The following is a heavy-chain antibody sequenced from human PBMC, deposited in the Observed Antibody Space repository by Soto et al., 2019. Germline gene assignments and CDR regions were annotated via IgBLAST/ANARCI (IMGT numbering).Heavy chain of an antibody. J-gene: IGHJ3*02. CDR2: ISSSSSTI. CDR1: GFTFSSYS. V-gene: IGHV3-48*02. CDR3: ARDPGYYDRSGAFDI. D-gene: IGHD3-22*01. Sequence: EVQLVESGGDLVQPGGSLRLSCAASGFTFSSYSMNWVRQAPGKGLEWVSYISSSSSTIYYADSVKGRFTISRDNAKNSLYLQMNSLRDEDTAVYYCARDPGYYDRSGAFDIWGQGTMVTVSS.